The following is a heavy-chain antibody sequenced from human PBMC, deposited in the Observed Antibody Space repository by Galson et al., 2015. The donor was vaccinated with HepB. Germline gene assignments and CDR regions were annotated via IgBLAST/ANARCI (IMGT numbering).Heavy chain of an antibody. V-gene: IGHV3-49*05. CDR1: GFTFGDYA. D-gene: IGHD3-10*01. J-gene: IGHJ6*02. Sequence: SGAEVKKPGESLRLSCAASGFTFGDYAMSWFRQAPGKGLEWVGFIRSKAYGGTTEYAASVKGRFTISRDDSKSIAYLQMNSLKTEDTAVYYCTRSITMVRGVRLMDVWGQGTTVTVSS. CDR3: TRSITMVRGVRLMDV. CDR2: IRSKAYGGTT.